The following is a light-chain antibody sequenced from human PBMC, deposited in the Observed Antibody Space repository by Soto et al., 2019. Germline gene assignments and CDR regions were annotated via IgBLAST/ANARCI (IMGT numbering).Light chain of an antibody. J-gene: IGKJ4*01. Sequence: EIVLTQSPGTLSLSPGERATLSCRASQSVTSSYFAWYQQKPGQAPRLLIYGASSSATGIPDRFSGSGSGTVFTLTSSRLEPEDLAVYYCQPYGSSLLTFGGGTKVEIK. CDR3: QPYGSSLLT. V-gene: IGKV3-20*01. CDR2: GAS. CDR1: QSVTSSY.